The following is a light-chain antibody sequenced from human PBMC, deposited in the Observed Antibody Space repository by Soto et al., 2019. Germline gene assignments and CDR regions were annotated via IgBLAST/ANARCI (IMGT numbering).Light chain of an antibody. V-gene: IGLV2-14*01. CDR1: SSDVGGYDY. Sequence: QSDLTQPASVSGSPGQSITISCTGTSSDVGGYDYVSWFQQYPGKAPSLMLYDVYRRPSGVSYRFSGSKSGNTASLTISGLQAEDEADYYCSSYTTTSTVVFGGGTKLTVL. CDR2: DVY. J-gene: IGLJ2*01. CDR3: SSYTTTSTVV.